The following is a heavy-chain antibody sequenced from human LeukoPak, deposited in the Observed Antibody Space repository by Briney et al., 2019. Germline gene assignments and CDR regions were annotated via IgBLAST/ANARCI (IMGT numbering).Heavy chain of an antibody. CDR3: AKDMAPHGYFGFDY. V-gene: IGHV3-23*01. CDR1: VFTFSSYA. J-gene: IGHJ4*02. Sequence: GGSLRLSCAASVFTFSSYAMSWVRQAPGKGLEWVSVIRGSGGSTYYADSVKGRFTISRDNSKNTLYLQMNSLRAEDTAVYYCAKDMAPHGYFGFDYWGQGTLVTVSS. CDR2: IRGSGGST. D-gene: IGHD3-9*01.